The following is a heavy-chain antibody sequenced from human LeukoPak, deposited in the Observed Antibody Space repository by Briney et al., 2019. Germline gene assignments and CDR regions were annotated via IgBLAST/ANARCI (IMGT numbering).Heavy chain of an antibody. CDR1: GYTFTSYG. J-gene: IGHJ4*02. CDR2: INPNSGGT. Sequence: GASVKVSCKASGYTFTSYGISWVRQAPGQGLEWMGWINPNSGGTNYAQKFQGRVTMTRDTSISTAYMELSRLKSGDTAVYYCARGSPFREPCFDYWGQGTLVTVSS. V-gene: IGHV1-2*02. CDR3: ARGSPFREPCFDY. D-gene: IGHD1-26*01.